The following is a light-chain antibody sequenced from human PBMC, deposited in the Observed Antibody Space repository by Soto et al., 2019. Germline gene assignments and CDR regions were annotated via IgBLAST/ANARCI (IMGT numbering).Light chain of an antibody. CDR2: DVT. V-gene: IGLV2-14*01. CDR1: SSDIGVYDF. J-gene: IGLJ3*02. Sequence: QPVLTQPASVSGSPGQSITISCTGTSSDIGVYDFVSWYQQHPCRAPKLLIYDVTNRPSGISDRFSGSKSGNTASLTISGLQPEDEADYYCSSYTTSTTRVFGGGTKLTVL. CDR3: SSYTTSTTRV.